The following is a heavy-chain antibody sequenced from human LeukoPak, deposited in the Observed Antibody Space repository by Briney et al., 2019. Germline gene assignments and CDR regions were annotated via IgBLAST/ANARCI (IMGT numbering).Heavy chain of an antibody. J-gene: IGHJ4*02. CDR1: GGSISTYY. CDR3: ATTRVGFSYFDY. CDR2: VYTSGST. Sequence: KPSKTLSLTCTVSGGSISTYYWSWIRQPAGKGLEWIGRVYTSGSTNYNPSLKSRVTISVDKSKNQFSLKLSSVTAADTAVYYCATTRVGFSYFDYWGQGTLVTVSS. V-gene: IGHV4-4*07. D-gene: IGHD1-26*01.